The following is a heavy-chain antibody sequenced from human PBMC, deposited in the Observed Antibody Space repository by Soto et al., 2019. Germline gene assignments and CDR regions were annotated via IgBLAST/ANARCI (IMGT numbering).Heavy chain of an antibody. D-gene: IGHD3-10*01. CDR3: ARGRRSSYYYGSGSPEFDY. CDR1: GGSFSGYY. J-gene: IGHJ4*02. V-gene: IGHV4-34*01. CDR2: INHSGST. Sequence: ASETLSLTCAVYGGSFSGYYWSWIRQPPGKGLEWIGEINHSGSTNYNPSLKSRVTISVDTSKNQFSLKLSSVTAADTAVYYCARGRRSSYYYGSGSPEFDYWGQGTLVTVSS.